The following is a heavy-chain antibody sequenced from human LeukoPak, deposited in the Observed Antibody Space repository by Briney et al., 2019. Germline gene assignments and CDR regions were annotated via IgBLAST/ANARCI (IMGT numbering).Heavy chain of an antibody. Sequence: GGSLRLSCAASGFTFSSYWMSWVRQAPGKGLEWVANIKQDGSEKYYVDSVKGRFTISRDNAKNSLYLQMNSLRAEDTAVYYCAREEGIAAAAYFDYWGQGTLVAVSS. CDR1: GFTFSSYW. D-gene: IGHD6-13*01. CDR3: AREEGIAAAAYFDY. CDR2: IKQDGSEK. J-gene: IGHJ4*02. V-gene: IGHV3-7*01.